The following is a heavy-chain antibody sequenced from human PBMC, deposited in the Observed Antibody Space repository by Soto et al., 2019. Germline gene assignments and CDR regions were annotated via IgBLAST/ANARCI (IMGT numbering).Heavy chain of an antibody. CDR1: GFTFSSYS. Sequence: GGSLRLSCAASGFTFSSYSMNWVRQAPGKGLEWVSSISSSSSYRYYADSVKGRFTISIDNPKNSIYLKMNSLRAEDTPVYYCARDMLPKLHQYYYYGMDVWAQGTTVTVSS. V-gene: IGHV3-21*01. CDR3: ARDMLPKLHQYYYYGMDV. D-gene: IGHD2-8*01. CDR2: ISSSSSYR. J-gene: IGHJ6*01.